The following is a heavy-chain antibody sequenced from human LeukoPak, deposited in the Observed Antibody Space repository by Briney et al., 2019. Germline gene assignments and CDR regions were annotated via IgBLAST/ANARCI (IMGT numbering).Heavy chain of an antibody. J-gene: IGHJ3*02. CDR3: ARGASYYDPGWAFDI. D-gene: IGHD3-22*01. V-gene: IGHV4-31*03. CDR1: GGSVSSGGSY. CDR2: IYYSGST. Sequence: PSETLSLTCTVSGGSVSSGGSYWSWIRQHPGKGLEWIGYIYYSGSTYYNPSLKSRVTISVDMSKNQFSLKLSSVTAADTAVYYCARGASYYDPGWAFDIWGQGTMVTVSS.